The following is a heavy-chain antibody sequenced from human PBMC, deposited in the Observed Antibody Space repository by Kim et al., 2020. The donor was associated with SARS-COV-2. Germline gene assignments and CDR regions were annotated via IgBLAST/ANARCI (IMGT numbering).Heavy chain of an antibody. D-gene: IGHD6-13*01. Sequence: GESLKISCKGYGYSFTSYWIGWVRQMPGKGLEWMGIIYPGDSDTRYSPSFQGQVTISADKSISTAYLQWSSLKASDTAMYYCASQQLEPTDYYYYGMDVWGQGTTVTVSS. CDR3: ASQQLEPTDYYYYGMDV. CDR1: GYSFTSYW. J-gene: IGHJ6*02. V-gene: IGHV5-51*01. CDR2: IYPGDSDT.